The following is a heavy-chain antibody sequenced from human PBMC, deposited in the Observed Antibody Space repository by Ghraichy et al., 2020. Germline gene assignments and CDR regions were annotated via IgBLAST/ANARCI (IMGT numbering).Heavy chain of an antibody. V-gene: IGHV4-59*01. CDR3: ARMRGPSGFYYYYGMDV. CDR1: GGSISSYY. D-gene: IGHD5-12*01. CDR2: IYYSGST. Sequence: SETLSLTCTVSGGSISSYYWSWIRQPPGKGLEWIGYIYYSGSTNYNPSLKSRVTISVDTSKNQFSLKLSSVTAADTAVYYCARMRGPSGFYYYYGMDVWGQGTTVTVSS. J-gene: IGHJ6*02.